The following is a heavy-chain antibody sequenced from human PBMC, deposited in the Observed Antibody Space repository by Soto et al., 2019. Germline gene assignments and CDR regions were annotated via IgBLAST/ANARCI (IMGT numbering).Heavy chain of an antibody. J-gene: IGHJ6*02. V-gene: IGHV1-18*01. Sequence: GASVKVSCKASGYTLTSHGISWVRQAPGQGLEWMGWISTYNGNTNYAQKLQERVTMTADTSTSTAYMELRSLRSDDTAVYYCASGGYSYGYVFHYYYGMDVWGQGTTVTVSS. CDR2: ISTYNGNT. CDR3: ASGGYSYGYVFHYYYGMDV. CDR1: GYTLTSHG. D-gene: IGHD5-18*01.